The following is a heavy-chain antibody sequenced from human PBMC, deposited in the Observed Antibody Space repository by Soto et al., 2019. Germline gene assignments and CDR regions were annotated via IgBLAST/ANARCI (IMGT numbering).Heavy chain of an antibody. CDR2: IIPIFGTA. V-gene: IGHV1-69*01. Sequence: QVQLVQSGAEVKKPGSSVKVSCKASGGTFSSYAISWVRQAPGQGLEWMGGIIPIFGTANYAQKFQGRVTITADESTSTAYMELSSLRSEDMAVYYCASAGENSNSYYYYGMDVWGQGTTVTVSS. D-gene: IGHD6-6*01. CDR1: GGTFSSYA. J-gene: IGHJ6*02. CDR3: ASAGENSNSYYYYGMDV.